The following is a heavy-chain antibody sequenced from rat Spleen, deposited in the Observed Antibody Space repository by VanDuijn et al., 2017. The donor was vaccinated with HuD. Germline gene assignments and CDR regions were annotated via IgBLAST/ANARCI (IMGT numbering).Heavy chain of an antibody. CDR1: GFTFSSSP. CDR2: IIYDGSST. Sequence: EVQLVESGGGSVQPGRSLKLSCAASGFTFSSSPMAWVRQAPKKGLEWVATIIYDGSSTYYRASVKGRFPISRDNAKSTLYLQMDSLRSEDTATYYCAMNGGYSVLNWFAYWGQGTLVTVSS. V-gene: IGHV5-7*01. D-gene: IGHD1-11*01. CDR3: AMNGGYSVLNWFAY. J-gene: IGHJ3*01.